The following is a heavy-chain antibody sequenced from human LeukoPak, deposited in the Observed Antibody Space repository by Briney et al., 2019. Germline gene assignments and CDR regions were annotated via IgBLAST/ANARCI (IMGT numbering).Heavy chain of an antibody. V-gene: IGHV4-39*01. Sequence: SETLSLTCTVSAGSISSSSYYWGWIRDPPGKGLEGIGSIYYSGSTYYNPSLKSRVTISVDTSKNQFSLKPSSVTAADTAVYYCARHARILIVGATTPRGAFDIWGQGTMVTVSS. CDR3: ARHARILIVGATTPRGAFDI. J-gene: IGHJ3*02. CDR1: AGSISSSSYY. D-gene: IGHD1-26*01. CDR2: IYYSGST.